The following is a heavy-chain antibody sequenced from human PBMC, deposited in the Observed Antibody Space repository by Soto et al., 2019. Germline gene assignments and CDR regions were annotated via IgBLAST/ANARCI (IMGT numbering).Heavy chain of an antibody. CDR1: GFTFSTYS. CDR2: INSTGTIK. CDR3: ARMSSSISPGC. Sequence: GGSLRLSCAASGFTFSTYSMNWVRRAPGKGLEWVAYINSTGTIKYYAGSVKGRFAISRDNAKNSLYLQMNSLRAEDTAVYYCARMSSSISPGCWGQGTLVTVSS. V-gene: IGHV3-48*01. J-gene: IGHJ4*02. D-gene: IGHD2-2*01.